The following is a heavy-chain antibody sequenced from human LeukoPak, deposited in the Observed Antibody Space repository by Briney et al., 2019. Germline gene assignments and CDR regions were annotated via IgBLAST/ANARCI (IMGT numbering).Heavy chain of an antibody. CDR3: ARDRYFDRVRAPSKCFDP. CDR1: GFTLSNYW. V-gene: IGHV3-74*03. D-gene: IGHD3-9*01. CDR2: INKDGTYT. Sequence: QAGGSLRLSCVASGFTLSNYWLCWASHAPGKGLVWVGGINKDGTYTKYADSVKGRITISRDKDKNTLFMQMNRLRAEDTSVYYCARDRYFDRVRAPSKCFDPWGQGTRVAVSS. J-gene: IGHJ5*02.